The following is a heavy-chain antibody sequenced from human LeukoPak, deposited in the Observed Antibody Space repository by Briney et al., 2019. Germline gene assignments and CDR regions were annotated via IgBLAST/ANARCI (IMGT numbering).Heavy chain of an antibody. V-gene: IGHV4-34*01. CDR3: ARESSFGVVIDAFDI. D-gene: IGHD3-3*01. J-gene: IGHJ3*02. CDR1: GGSFSGYY. CDR2: INQSGST. Sequence: SETLSLTCAVYGGSFSGYYWSWIRQPPGKGLEWIGEINQSGSTNYNPSLKSRVTISVDTSKNQFSLKLSSVTAADTAVYYCARESSFGVVIDAFDIWGQGTMVTVSS.